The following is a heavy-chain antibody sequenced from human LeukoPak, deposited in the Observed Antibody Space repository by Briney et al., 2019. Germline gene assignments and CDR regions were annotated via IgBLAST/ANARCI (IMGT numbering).Heavy chain of an antibody. CDR1: GFTASSNY. CDR3: ARPGGDFWSGYYMYNWFDP. J-gene: IGHJ5*02. CDR2: ISSSSSYI. D-gene: IGHD3-3*01. V-gene: IGHV3-21*01. Sequence: GGSLRLSCAASGFTASSNYMNWVRQAPGKGLEWVSSISSSSSYIYYADSVKGRFTISRDNAKNSLYLQMNSLRAEDTAVYYCARPGGDFWSGYYMYNWFDPWGQGTLVTVSS.